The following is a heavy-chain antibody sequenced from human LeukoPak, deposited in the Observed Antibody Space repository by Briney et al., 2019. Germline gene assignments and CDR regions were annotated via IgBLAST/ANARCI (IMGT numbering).Heavy chain of an antibody. CDR3: ARVPSYDFWSGYDEKVYYFDY. CDR2: LYYSGRT. D-gene: IGHD3-3*01. CDR1: GGSISSGDYY. Sequence: SETLSLTCTVSGGSISSGDYYWSWIRQPPGKGLEWIGYLYYSGRTYYNPSLKSRVTISVDTSKNQFSLKQSSVTAADTAVYYCARVPSYDFWSGYDEKVYYFDYWGQGTLVTVSS. J-gene: IGHJ4*02. V-gene: IGHV4-30-4*08.